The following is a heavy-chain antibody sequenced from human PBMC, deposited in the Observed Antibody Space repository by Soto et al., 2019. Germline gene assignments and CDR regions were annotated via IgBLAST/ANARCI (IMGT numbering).Heavy chain of an antibody. CDR2: INPNSGGT. CDR1: GYTFSGYY. CDR3: ARSLNEGYWTISGWYTRPLYGMGV. Sequence: ASVKVSCKASGYTFSGYYIHWLRQAPGQGLEWMGWINPNSGGTNYAQKFQGRVTVTRDTPTSTAYMELSRLTSDDTAVYYCARSLNEGYWTISGWYTRPLYGMGVWGQGTTVTVS. J-gene: IGHJ6*02. V-gene: IGHV1-2*02. D-gene: IGHD2-2*02.